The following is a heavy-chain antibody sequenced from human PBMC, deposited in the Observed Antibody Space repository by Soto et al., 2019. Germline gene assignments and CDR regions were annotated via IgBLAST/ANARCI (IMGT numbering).Heavy chain of an antibody. J-gene: IGHJ5*02. Sequence: QVQLVQSGAEVKKPGASVTVSCKASGHTFANYYIHWVRQAPGQGLEWMGKINPSGGAATYAQGFQGRVPMTLDTSATTVVLEMRSLTTDDTAVYYCAKQTVELSLGGFDPWGQGTLVTISS. CDR1: GHTFANYY. CDR3: AKQTVELSLGGFDP. V-gene: IGHV1-46*01. CDR2: INPSGGAA. D-gene: IGHD1-1*01.